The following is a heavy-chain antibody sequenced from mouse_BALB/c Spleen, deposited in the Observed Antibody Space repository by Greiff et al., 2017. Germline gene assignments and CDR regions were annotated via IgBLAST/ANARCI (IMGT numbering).Heavy chain of an antibody. CDR2: IYPGNGDT. J-gene: IGHJ2*01. Sequence: QVQLQQSGAELVKPGASVKMSCKASGYTFTSYNMHWVKQTPGQGLEWIGAIYPGNGDTSYNQKFKGKATLTADKSSSTAYMQLSSLTSEDSAVYYCARGAAAFDYWGQGTTLTVSS. V-gene: IGHV1-12*01. CDR3: ARGAAAFDY. CDR1: GYTFTSYN.